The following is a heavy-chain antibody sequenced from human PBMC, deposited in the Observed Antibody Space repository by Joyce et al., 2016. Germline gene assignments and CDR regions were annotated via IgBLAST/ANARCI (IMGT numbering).Heavy chain of an antibody. CDR1: GCSISGYY. Sequence: QVQLQESGPELVKPSEILSLTCTVSGCSISGYYWNWIRQSPGKGPEWIGYIYYSGNTNYNPALKSRATIALDTSKNQFSLKLSSVTAADTAVYYCARGFEMATIPFDSWGQGTLVTVSS. D-gene: IGHD5-24*01. J-gene: IGHJ4*02. CDR2: IYYSGNT. V-gene: IGHV4-59*01. CDR3: ARGFEMATIPFDS.